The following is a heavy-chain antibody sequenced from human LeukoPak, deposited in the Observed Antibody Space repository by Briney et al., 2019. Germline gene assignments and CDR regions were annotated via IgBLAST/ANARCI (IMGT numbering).Heavy chain of an antibody. CDR2: IRSKAYGGTT. D-gene: IGHD3-22*01. Sequence: GGSLRLSCTASGFTFGDYAMSWVRQAPGKGLEWVGFIRSKAYGGTTEYAASVKGRFTISRDDSKSIAYLQMNSLKTEDTAVYYCTRDPTNYYDSSGYLDYWGQGTLVTVSS. CDR3: TRDPTNYYDSSGYLDY. J-gene: IGHJ4*02. V-gene: IGHV3-49*04. CDR1: GFTFGDYA.